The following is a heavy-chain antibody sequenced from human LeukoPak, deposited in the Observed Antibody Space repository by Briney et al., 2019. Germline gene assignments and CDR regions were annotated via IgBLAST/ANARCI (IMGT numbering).Heavy chain of an antibody. D-gene: IGHD3-22*01. CDR3: ARDVGYYYDSSGYQSLGY. V-gene: IGHV1-69*04. CDR2: IIPILGIA. J-gene: IGHJ4*02. CDR1: GGTFSSCA. Sequence: GASVKVSRKASGGTFSSCAISWVRQAPGQGLEWMGRIIPILGIANYAQKFQGRVTITADKSTSTAYMELSSLRSEDTAVYYCARDVGYYYDSSGYQSLGYWGQGTLVTVSS.